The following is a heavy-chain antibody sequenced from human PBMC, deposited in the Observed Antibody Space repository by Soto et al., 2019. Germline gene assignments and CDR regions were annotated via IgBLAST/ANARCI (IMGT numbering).Heavy chain of an antibody. Sequence: SETLCLTCTVSGCSLSSFYWSWIRQPPGKGLEWIGYIFYSGSTNYNPSLKSRLTISVNTSKNQFSLKLSSVTAADTAVYYCAGGPTHDILDYRGQGTLVTVSS. D-gene: IGHD3-9*01. J-gene: IGHJ4*02. CDR2: IFYSGST. CDR1: GCSLSSFY. CDR3: AGGPTHDILDY. V-gene: IGHV4-59*01.